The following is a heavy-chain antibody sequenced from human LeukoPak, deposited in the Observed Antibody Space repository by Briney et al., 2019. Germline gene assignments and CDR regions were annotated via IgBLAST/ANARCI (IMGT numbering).Heavy chain of an antibody. CDR2: ISTLNTYI. Sequence: GGSLRLSCAASGFAFNTYRMNWVRQAPGKGLEWVSSISTLNTYIYYAGSVKGRFTISRDNAKNSLYLQMNSLRAEDTAVYYCARGGRSSIDNWFDPWGQGTLVTVSS. D-gene: IGHD5/OR15-5a*01. CDR3: ARGGRSSIDNWFDP. V-gene: IGHV3-21*01. J-gene: IGHJ5*02. CDR1: GFAFNTYR.